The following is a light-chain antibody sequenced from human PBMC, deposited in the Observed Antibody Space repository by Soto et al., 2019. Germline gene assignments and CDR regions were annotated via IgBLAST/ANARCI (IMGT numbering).Light chain of an antibody. CDR3: QQTYSTPWT. Sequence: DIQMTQSPSSLSASVGDRVTITCRASQTISNYLNWYQQKPGKAPNLLIYVASSLQSGVPSRFSGSESGTNFTLTISSLQPEDFATYYCQQTYSTPWTFGQGTKVDIK. CDR1: QTISNY. CDR2: VAS. V-gene: IGKV1-39*01. J-gene: IGKJ1*01.